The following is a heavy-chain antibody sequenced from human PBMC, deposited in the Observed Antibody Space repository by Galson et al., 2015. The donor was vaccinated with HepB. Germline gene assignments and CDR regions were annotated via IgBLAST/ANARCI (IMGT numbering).Heavy chain of an antibody. CDR3: ARDLRYRSSGWHLGSGPSRYYYYGIDV. Sequence: CAISGDSVSSNSAAWNWIRQSPSRGLEWLGRTYYRSKWYNDYAVPVKSRITINPDTSKNQFSLQLNSVTPEDTAVYYCARDLRYRSSGWHLGSGPSRYYYYGIDVWGQGTTVTVSS. J-gene: IGHJ6*02. V-gene: IGHV6-1*01. CDR1: GDSVSSNSAA. CDR2: TYYRSKWYN. D-gene: IGHD6-19*01.